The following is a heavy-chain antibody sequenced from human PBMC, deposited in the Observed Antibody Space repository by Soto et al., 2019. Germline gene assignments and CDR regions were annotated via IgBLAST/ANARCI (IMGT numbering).Heavy chain of an antibody. CDR3: ARGGGPDIAYGMDV. D-gene: IGHD5-12*01. V-gene: IGHV4-4*02. CDR2: IYHSGST. Sequence: QVQLQESGPGLVKPSGTLSLTCDVSGGSISSINWWSWVRQPPGKGLKWIGEIYHSGSTTYNPSLKGRVTLSVDKSKNQFALKLKSVTAADTAIYYCARGGGPDIAYGMDVWGQGTTVTVSS. CDR1: GGSISSINW. J-gene: IGHJ6*02.